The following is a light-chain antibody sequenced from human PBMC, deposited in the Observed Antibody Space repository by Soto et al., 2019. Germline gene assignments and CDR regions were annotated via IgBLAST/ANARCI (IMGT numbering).Light chain of an antibody. CDR1: SSDVGAYNY. CDR2: DVT. CDR3: SSYTSSSTLYYV. Sequence: QSALTQPASVSGSPGQSITISCTGNSSDVGAYNYVSWYQQHPGKAPKLMIYDVTNRPSGVSNRFSGSKSGNTASLTISGLQTEDEADYYCSSYTSSSTLYYVFGTGTKVTVL. J-gene: IGLJ1*01. V-gene: IGLV2-14*03.